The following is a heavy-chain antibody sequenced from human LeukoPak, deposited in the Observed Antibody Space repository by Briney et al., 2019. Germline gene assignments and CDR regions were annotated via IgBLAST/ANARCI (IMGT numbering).Heavy chain of an antibody. CDR1: GGSISSTTYY. J-gene: IGHJ5*02. Sequence: SETLSLTCTVSGGSISSTTYYWVWIRQPPGKGLDWIGSINYSGSTYYNPSLKSRVTISVDTSKNQFSLKLSSVTAADTAVYYCARDRLTRVDPWGQGTLVTVSS. V-gene: IGHV4-39*07. CDR2: INYSGST. CDR3: ARDRLTRVDP. D-gene: IGHD7-27*01.